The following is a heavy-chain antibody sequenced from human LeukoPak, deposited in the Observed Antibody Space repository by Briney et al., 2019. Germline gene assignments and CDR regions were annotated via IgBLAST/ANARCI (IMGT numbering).Heavy chain of an antibody. V-gene: IGHV1-46*01. J-gene: IGHJ6*02. CDR1: GYTFTSYY. Sequence: GASVKVSCKASGYTFTSYYMHWVRQAPGQGLEWMGIINPSGGSTSYAQKFQGRVTMTRDTSTSTVYMELSSLRSEDTAVYYCARVGIVVVPAAIGDYYGMDVWGQGTTVTVSS. D-gene: IGHD2-2*01. CDR2: INPSGGST. CDR3: ARVGIVVVPAAIGDYYGMDV.